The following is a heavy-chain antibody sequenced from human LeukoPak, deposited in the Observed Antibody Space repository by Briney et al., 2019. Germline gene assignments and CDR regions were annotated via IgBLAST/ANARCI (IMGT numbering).Heavy chain of an antibody. J-gene: IGHJ4*02. CDR2: ISDDGSNK. V-gene: IGHV3-30*04. CDR1: GFTFSSYA. D-gene: IGHD4-17*01. CDR3: ARAFSTTAFDS. Sequence: GSLRLSCAASGFTFSSYAMNWVRQAPGKGLEWVAVISDDGSNKYDADSVKGRFTISRDNSKNTLYLQMNSLRAEDTAVYYCARAFSTTAFDSWGQGTLVTVSS.